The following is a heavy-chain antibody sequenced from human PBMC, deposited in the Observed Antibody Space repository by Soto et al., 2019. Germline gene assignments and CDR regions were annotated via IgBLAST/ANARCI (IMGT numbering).Heavy chain of an antibody. CDR3: ARSLGVAINWFDP. V-gene: IGHV4-34*01. Sequence: SETLSLTCDVSGDTIGTGGYTWAWIRQPPGKGLEWIGEINHSGSTNYNPSLKSRVTISVDTSKNQFSLKLSSVTAADTAVYYCARSLGVAINWFDPWGQGTLVTVSS. CDR1: GDTIGTGGYT. J-gene: IGHJ5*02. D-gene: IGHD5-12*01. CDR2: INHSGST.